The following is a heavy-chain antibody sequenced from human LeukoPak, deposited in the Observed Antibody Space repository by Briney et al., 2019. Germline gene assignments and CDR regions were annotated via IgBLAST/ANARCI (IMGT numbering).Heavy chain of an antibody. CDR1: GFTFSSYS. CDR3: ARDYYDSSGYYYKDAFVI. CDR2: ISSSSSYI. D-gene: IGHD3-22*01. Sequence: GGSLRLSCAASGFTFSSYSMNWVRQAPGKGLEWVSSISSSSSYIYYADSVKGRFTISRDNAKNSLYLQMNSLRAEDTAVYYCARDYYDSSGYYYKDAFVIWGQGTMVTVSS. V-gene: IGHV3-21*01. J-gene: IGHJ3*02.